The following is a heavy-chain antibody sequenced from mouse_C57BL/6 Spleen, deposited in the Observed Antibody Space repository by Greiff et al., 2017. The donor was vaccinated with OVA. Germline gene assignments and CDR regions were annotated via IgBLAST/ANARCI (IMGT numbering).Heavy chain of an antibody. J-gene: IGHJ3*01. Sequence: EVQGVESGPGLAKPSQTLSLTCYVTGYSITSDYWNWIRNFPGNKLEYMGYISYSGSPYYIPSLKSRLSITRDTSKNQYNLQLKSVTTEDTATYYGARGLGVRQPWGAYWGQGTLVTVSA. CDR1: GYSITSDY. CDR2: ISYSGSP. CDR3: ARGLGVRQPWGAY. D-gene: IGHD2-14*01. V-gene: IGHV3-8*01.